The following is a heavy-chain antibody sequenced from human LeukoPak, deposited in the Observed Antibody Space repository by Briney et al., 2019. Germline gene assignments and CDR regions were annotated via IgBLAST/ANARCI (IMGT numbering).Heavy chain of an antibody. CDR3: SRDVSTVPGSSAFDM. Sequence: GGSLRLSCAASGFTLSDHYRDWVRQAPGKGLEWVGRTRNKAKSYSTEYAASVKGRFIISRDDSKNSLYLQMNSLKTEDTAVYYCSRDVSTVPGSSAFDMWGQGTMVTVSS. V-gene: IGHV3-72*01. CDR1: GFTLSDHY. CDR2: TRNKAKSYST. J-gene: IGHJ3*02. D-gene: IGHD4-11*01.